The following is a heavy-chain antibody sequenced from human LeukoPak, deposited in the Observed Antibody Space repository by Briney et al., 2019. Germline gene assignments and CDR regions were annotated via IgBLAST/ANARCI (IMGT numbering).Heavy chain of an antibody. CDR3: ARGGSSWYPDAFDI. J-gene: IGHJ3*02. V-gene: IGHV1-18*01. CDR2: ISAYNGNT. Sequence: ASVKVSCKAAGYTFTSYGISWVRQAPGQGLEWMGWISAYNGNTKYAQKLQGRVTMTADTSTSTSYMELRSLRSDDTAVYYCARGGSSWYPDAFDIWGQGTMVTVSS. CDR1: GYTFTSYG. D-gene: IGHD6-13*01.